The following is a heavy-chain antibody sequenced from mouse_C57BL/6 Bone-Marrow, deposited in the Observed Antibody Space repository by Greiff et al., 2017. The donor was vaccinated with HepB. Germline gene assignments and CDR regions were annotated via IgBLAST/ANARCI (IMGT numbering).Heavy chain of an antibody. CDR2: ILPGSGST. D-gene: IGHD1-1*01. CDR3: ARESLHYGSSYFDY. J-gene: IGHJ2*01. V-gene: IGHV1-9*01. Sequence: QVQLKESGAELMKPGASVKLSCKATGYTFTGYWIGWGKQRPGHGLEWIGEILPGSGSTNYNEKFKGKATFTADTSSNTAYMQLSSLTTEDSAIYYCARESLHYGSSYFDYWGQGTTLTVSS. CDR1: GYTFTGYW.